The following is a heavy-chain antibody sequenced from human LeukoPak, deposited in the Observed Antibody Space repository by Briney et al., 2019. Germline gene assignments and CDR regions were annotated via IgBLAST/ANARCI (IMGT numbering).Heavy chain of an antibody. Sequence: GGSLRLSCAASEFTFSTYSMNWVRQAPGKGLEWVSSISSGSTYIYYADSVKGRFTISRDNSKNTLYLQMNSLRAEDTAVYYCAELGITMIGGVWGKGTTVTISS. V-gene: IGHV3-21*01. D-gene: IGHD3-10*02. J-gene: IGHJ6*04. CDR1: EFTFSTYS. CDR2: ISSGSTYI. CDR3: AELGITMIGGV.